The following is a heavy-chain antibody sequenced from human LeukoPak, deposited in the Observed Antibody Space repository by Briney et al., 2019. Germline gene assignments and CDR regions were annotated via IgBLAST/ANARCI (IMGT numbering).Heavy chain of an antibody. Sequence: PSETLSLTCTVSGGSISSYYWSWIRQPPGKGLEWIGYIYYSGSTNYNPSLKSRVTISVDTSKNQFSLKLSSVTAADTAVYYCARERARTWNSGYSYEWGQGTLVTVSS. V-gene: IGHV4-59*12. CDR2: IYYSGST. D-gene: IGHD5-18*01. J-gene: IGHJ4*02. CDR3: ARERARTWNSGYSYE. CDR1: GGSISSYY.